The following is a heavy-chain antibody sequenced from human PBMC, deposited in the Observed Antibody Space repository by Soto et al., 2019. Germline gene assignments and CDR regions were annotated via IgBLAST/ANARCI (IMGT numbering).Heavy chain of an antibody. V-gene: IGHV4-39*01. CDR1: GGSISSSSYY. J-gene: IGHJ5*02. D-gene: IGHD2-15*01. Sequence: QLQLQESGPGLVKPSETLSLTCTVSGGSISSSSYYWGWIRQPPGKGLEWIGSIYYSGSTYYNPSLKSRVTISVDTSKNQFSLKLSSVTAADTAVYYCARNPVPCSGGSCYSRLGWFDPWGQGTLVTVSS. CDR3: ARNPVPCSGGSCYSRLGWFDP. CDR2: IYYSGST.